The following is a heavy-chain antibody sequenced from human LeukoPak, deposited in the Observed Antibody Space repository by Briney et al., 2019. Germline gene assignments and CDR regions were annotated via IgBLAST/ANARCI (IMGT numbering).Heavy chain of an antibody. J-gene: IGHJ4*02. CDR3: ARRPGYSSGWYDY. V-gene: IGHV4-59*08. D-gene: IGHD6-19*01. CDR2: IYYSGST. Sequence: SETLSLTCTVSGGSISSYYWSWIRQPPGKGLEWSGYIYYSGSTNYNPSLKSRVTISVDTSKNQFSLKLSSVTAADTAVYYCARRPGYSSGWYDYWGQGTLVTVSS. CDR1: GGSISSYY.